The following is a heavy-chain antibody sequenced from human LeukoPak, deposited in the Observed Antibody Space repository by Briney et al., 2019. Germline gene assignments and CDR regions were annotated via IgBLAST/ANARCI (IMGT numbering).Heavy chain of an antibody. Sequence: SETLSLTCTVSGGSISSYYWSWIRQPPGKGLEWIGYIYYSGSTNYNPSLKSRVTISVDTSKNQLSLKLSSVTAADTAVYYCARTVLSTFGESLFDPWGQGTLVTASS. CDR3: ARTVLSTFGESLFDP. CDR2: IYYSGST. D-gene: IGHD3-10*01. J-gene: IGHJ5*02. V-gene: IGHV4-59*01. CDR1: GGSISSYY.